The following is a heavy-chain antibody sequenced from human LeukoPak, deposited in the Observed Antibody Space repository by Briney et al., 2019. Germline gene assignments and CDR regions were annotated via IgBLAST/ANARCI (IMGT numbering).Heavy chain of an antibody. CDR1: GGTISSYA. Sequence: GSSVKVSCKASGGTISSYAISWERQAPGQGLEWMGGIIPIFGTANYAQKLQGRVTITADKSTSTAYMELSSLRSEDTAVYYCAREDYGDRLFGYWGQGTLVTVSS. V-gene: IGHV1-69*06. D-gene: IGHD4-17*01. J-gene: IGHJ4*02. CDR2: IIPIFGTA. CDR3: AREDYGDRLFGY.